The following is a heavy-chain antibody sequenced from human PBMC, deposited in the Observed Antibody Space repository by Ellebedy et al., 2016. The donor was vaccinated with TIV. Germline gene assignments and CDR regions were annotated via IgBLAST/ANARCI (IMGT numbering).Heavy chain of an antibody. CDR3: ARAPYCSGDCHNNWFNP. CDR2: IIPIFGTA. V-gene: IGHV1-69*13. D-gene: IGHD2-21*01. J-gene: IGHJ5*02. Sequence: ASVKVSXKASRGTFSSYAISWVRQAPGQGLEWMGGIIPIFGTANYAQKFQGRVTITADESTSTAYMELSSLRSEDTAVYYCARAPYCSGDCHNNWFNPWGQGTLVTVSS. CDR1: RGTFSSYA.